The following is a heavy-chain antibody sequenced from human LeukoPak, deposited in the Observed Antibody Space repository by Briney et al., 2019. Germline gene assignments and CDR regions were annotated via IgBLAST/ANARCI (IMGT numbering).Heavy chain of an antibody. D-gene: IGHD3-22*01. V-gene: IGHV3-21*01. J-gene: IGHJ3*02. CDR1: GFTFSSYS. CDR3: ARGGGSYYYDSSGPDAFDI. CDR2: ISSSSSYI. Sequence: GGSLRLSCAASGFTFSSYSMNWVRQAPGKGLEWGSSISSSSSYIYYADSVKGRFTISRDNAKNSLYPQMNSLRAEDTAVYYCARGGGSYYYDSSGPDAFDIWGQGTMVTVSS.